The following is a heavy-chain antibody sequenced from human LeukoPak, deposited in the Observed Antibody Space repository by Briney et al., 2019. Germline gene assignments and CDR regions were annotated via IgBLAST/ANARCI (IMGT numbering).Heavy chain of an antibody. J-gene: IGHJ5*01. CDR2: ISASGST. CDR1: GGSMTTDY. V-gene: IGHV4-4*07. D-gene: IGHD1-26*01. Sequence: RSETLSLPCTVSGGSMTTDYWNWVRLPAGKGLEWIGRISASGSTNYSPSLFSRVTMSLDTSGNQFSLKLNSVAAADTAVYFCARAPVQDLSFVGWFDSWGQADLVVVSS. CDR3: ARAPVQDLSFVGWFDS.